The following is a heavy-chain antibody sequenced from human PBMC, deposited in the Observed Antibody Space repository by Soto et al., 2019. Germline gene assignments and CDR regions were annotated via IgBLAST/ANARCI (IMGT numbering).Heavy chain of an antibody. Sequence: QVQLVESGGGVVQPGRSLRLSCAASGFTFSSYAMHWVRQAPGKGLEWVAVISYDGSNKYYADSVKGRFTISRDNSKNTLYLQMNSLRAEDTAVYYCARGGSPIVVVTATTTPYFDYWGQGTLVTVSS. V-gene: IGHV3-30-3*01. D-gene: IGHD2-21*02. CDR2: ISYDGSNK. CDR1: GFTFSSYA. J-gene: IGHJ4*02. CDR3: ARGGSPIVVVTATTTPYFDY.